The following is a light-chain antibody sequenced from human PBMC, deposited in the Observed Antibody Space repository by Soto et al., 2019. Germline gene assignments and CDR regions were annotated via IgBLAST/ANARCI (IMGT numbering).Light chain of an antibody. CDR3: QQYNGWPYT. CDR1: QNVRGY. Sequence: EILLTQSPVTLSLSPGERATLSCRASQNVRGYLAWYQQKPGQAPRLLIYGASTRATATPARFSGSGSGTEFTLTISSLQSEDFAVYYCQQYNGWPYTFGQGTKVDSK. V-gene: IGKV3-15*01. J-gene: IGKJ2*01. CDR2: GAS.